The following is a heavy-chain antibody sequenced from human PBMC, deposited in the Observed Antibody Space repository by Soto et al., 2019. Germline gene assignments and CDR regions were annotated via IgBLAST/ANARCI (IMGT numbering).Heavy chain of an antibody. D-gene: IGHD6-25*01. CDR2: INEDGNKQ. Sequence: EVQLVESGGGLVQPGGSLRLSCVVSGFTFNTYWMTWIRQAPGKGLEWVANINEDGNKQNYVGSVRGRFTISRDNAKTSLYLQMNSLRVEDTAVYYCATRAGAPADWGQGTLVTVSS. CDR3: ATRAGAPAD. V-gene: IGHV3-7*01. CDR1: GFTFNTYW. J-gene: IGHJ4*02.